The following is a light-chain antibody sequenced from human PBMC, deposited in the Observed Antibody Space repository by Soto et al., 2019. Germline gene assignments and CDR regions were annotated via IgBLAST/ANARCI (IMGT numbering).Light chain of an antibody. CDR2: GAS. CDR1: QSVSTN. V-gene: IGKV3-15*01. J-gene: IGKJ1*01. CDR3: QQYNYFWT. Sequence: EIVVTQSPATLSVSAGERVTLSCRASQSVSTNLAWYQQKPGQAPRLLIYGASTRATGIPARFSGSGSGTEFTLTISSLLSEDFAVYYCQQYNYFWTFGQGTKVEIK.